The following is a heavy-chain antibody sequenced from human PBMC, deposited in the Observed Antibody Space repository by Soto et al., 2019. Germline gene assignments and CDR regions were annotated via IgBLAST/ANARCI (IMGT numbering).Heavy chain of an antibody. CDR2: MHSNDEK. CDR1: GFSRSNARMG. D-gene: IGHD3-22*01. V-gene: IGHV2-26*01. Sequence: HVTLKESGPVVVQPTETLTLTCTVSGFSRSNARMGVPWIRQPPGKALEWLAHMHSNDEKSYSTSLKSRLNISKNPPKSQVALTMTNLDPVDTATYYCERMMRGYPDNNWNDSWGQGTLVTVSS. J-gene: IGHJ5*01. CDR3: ERMMRGYPDNNWNDS.